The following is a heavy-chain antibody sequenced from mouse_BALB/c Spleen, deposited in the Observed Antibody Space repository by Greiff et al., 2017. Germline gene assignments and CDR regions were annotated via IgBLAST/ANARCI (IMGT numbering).Heavy chain of an antibody. V-gene: IGHV1-82*01. J-gene: IGHJ4*01. D-gene: IGHD3-1*01. CDR1: GYAFSSSW. CDR3: ARSSSGFYAMDY. CDR2: IYPGDGDT. Sequence: QVQLQQSGPELVKPGASVKISCKASGYAFSSSWMNWVKQRPGQGLEWIGRIYPGDGDTNYNGKFKGKATLTADKSSSTAYMQLSSLTSVDSAVYFCARSSSGFYAMDYWGQGTSVTVSS.